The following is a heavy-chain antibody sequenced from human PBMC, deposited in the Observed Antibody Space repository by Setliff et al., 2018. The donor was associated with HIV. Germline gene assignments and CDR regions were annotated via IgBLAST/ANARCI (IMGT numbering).Heavy chain of an antibody. Sequence: SETLSLTCTVSGGSITTANYYWGWVRQSPGKGLEWIGVIYYRGSAYYNLSLQSRVTLSVDTSKNSFSLHLTSVTAADTAVYFCARARGPPLPVLDFWGPGTLVTVSS. CDR3: ARARGPPLPVLDF. CDR1: GGSITTANYY. J-gene: IGHJ4*02. CDR2: IYYRGSA. D-gene: IGHD3-10*01. V-gene: IGHV4-39*07.